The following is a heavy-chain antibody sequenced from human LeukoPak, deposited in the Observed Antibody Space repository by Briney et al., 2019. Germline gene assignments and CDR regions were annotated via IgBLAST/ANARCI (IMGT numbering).Heavy chain of an antibody. V-gene: IGHV1-8*03. Sequence: GSVKVSCKASGYTFTSYDINWVRQATGQGLEWMGWMNPNSGNTGYAQKFQGRVTITRNTSISTAYMELSSLRSEDTAVYYCARARTVLLWFGELLEGEPRGFDYWGQGTLVTVSS. CDR1: GYTFTSYD. CDR3: ARARTVLLWFGELLEGEPRGFDY. CDR2: MNPNSGNT. J-gene: IGHJ4*02. D-gene: IGHD3-10*01.